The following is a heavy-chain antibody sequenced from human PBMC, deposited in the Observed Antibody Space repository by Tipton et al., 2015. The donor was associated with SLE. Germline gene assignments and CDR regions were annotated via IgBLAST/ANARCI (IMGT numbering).Heavy chain of an antibody. CDR1: GGFIGSSSYY. CDR3: AREFLNPVTTVHYYFDL. J-gene: IGHJ2*01. V-gene: IGHV4-39*07. Sequence: TLSLTCSVSGGFIGSSSYYWGWIRQPPGKGLEWIGSVSYLGSTSYNATLESRVTISIDTSKKHFSLKLSSVTAADTAVYYCAREFLNPVTTVHYYFDLWGRGTLVTVSS. CDR2: VSYLGST. D-gene: IGHD4-11*01.